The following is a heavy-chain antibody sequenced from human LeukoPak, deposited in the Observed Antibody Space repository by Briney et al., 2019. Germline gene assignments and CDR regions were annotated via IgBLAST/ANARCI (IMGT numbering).Heavy chain of an antibody. D-gene: IGHD3-22*01. V-gene: IGHV1-18*01. CDR3: ASFPSGYYYDSSGDAFDI. CDR1: GYTFTSYG. J-gene: IGHJ3*02. CDR2: ISAYNGNT. Sequence: ASVKVSCKASGYTFTSYGISWVRQAPGQGLEWMGWISAYNGNTNYAQKLQGRVTMTTDTSTSTAYMELRSLRSDDTAVYYCASFPSGYYYDSSGDAFDIWGQGTMVTVSS.